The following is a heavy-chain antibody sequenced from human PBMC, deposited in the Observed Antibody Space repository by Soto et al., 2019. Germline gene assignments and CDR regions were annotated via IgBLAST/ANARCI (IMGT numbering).Heavy chain of an antibody. CDR1: GYTFSDTA. V-gene: IGHV3-73*01. J-gene: IGHJ5*02. CDR3: NKYSGTLSAPAA. D-gene: IGHD1-26*01. CDR2: VASKPEGYTT. Sequence: PGGSLRLSCAASGYTFSDTAIQWVRQAPGKGLEWVGRVASKPEGYTTTYGASVKGRFTISRDESQNTAYLQMNSLKTEDTAVYYCNKYSGTLSAPAALGPGTLVTVSS.